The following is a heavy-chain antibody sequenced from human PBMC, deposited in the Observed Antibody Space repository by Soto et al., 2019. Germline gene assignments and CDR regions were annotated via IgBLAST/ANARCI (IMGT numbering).Heavy chain of an antibody. J-gene: IGHJ5*02. V-gene: IGHV3-30*18. Sequence: QVQLVESGGGVVQPGRSLRLSCAASRFSFSSYGMHWVRQAPGQGLEWVAVISYDGSNKYYEDSVKGRFTISRDNSKNTRYLEMNSLRAEDTAVYYCAKDKYRGYDCFDDWGQGALVTVSS. D-gene: IGHD5-12*01. CDR3: AKDKYRGYDCFDD. CDR1: RFSFSSYG. CDR2: ISYDGSNK.